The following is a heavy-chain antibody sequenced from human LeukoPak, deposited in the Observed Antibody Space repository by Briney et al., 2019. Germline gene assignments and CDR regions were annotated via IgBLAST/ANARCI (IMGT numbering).Heavy chain of an antibody. CDR1: GGSFSDYY. CDR3: ARGRKGGYSSSWLYWYFDL. CDR2: INHSGST. J-gene: IGHJ2*01. Sequence: KPSETLSLTCAVYGGSFSDYYWSWIRQPPGKGLEWIGEINHSGSTNYNPSLKSRVTISVDTSKNQFSLKLSSVTAADTAVYYCARGRKGGYSSSWLYWYFDLWGRGTLVTVSS. D-gene: IGHD6-13*01. V-gene: IGHV4-34*01.